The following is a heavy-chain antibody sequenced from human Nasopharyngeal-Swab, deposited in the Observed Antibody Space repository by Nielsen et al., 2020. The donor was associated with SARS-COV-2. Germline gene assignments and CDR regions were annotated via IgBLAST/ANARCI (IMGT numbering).Heavy chain of an antibody. CDR2: ISGSGGST. V-gene: IGHV3-23*01. CDR1: GFTFSSYA. Sequence: GGSLRLSCAASGFTFSSYAMSWVRQAPGKGLEWVSAISGSGGSTYYADSVKGRFTISRDNSKNTLYLQMNSLRAEDTAIYYCAKPTGPYYDFWSGYYSFDYWGQGTLVTVSP. CDR3: AKPTGPYYDFWSGYYSFDY. D-gene: IGHD3-3*01. J-gene: IGHJ4*02.